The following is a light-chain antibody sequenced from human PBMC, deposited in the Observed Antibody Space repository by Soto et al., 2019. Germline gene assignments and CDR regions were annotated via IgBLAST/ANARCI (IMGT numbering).Light chain of an antibody. V-gene: IGKV1-5*01. Sequence: IHMTQSPSTLSASVGYTVTVTCRASQSVSGWLAWYQQKTGEAPKLLIYDASALPRGVPSRFSGSGYGTKFNLTIASLQTDDFATYYCQQYETFSGTFGPGTKVDIK. J-gene: IGKJ1*01. CDR1: QSVSGW. CDR3: QQYETFSGT. CDR2: DAS.